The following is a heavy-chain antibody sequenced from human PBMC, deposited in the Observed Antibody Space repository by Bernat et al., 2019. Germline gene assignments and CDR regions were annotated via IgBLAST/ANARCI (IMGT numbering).Heavy chain of an antibody. J-gene: IGHJ5*02. D-gene: IGHD6-13*01. CDR3: ARDSTHGKFDP. CDR2: INSDGSTS. CDR1: GFTFRSSR. V-gene: IGHV3-74*01. Sequence: EVHSVESGGGLVQPGGSLRPSCAGPGFTFRSSRKHWVPQSPGKGPVWVSRINSDGSTSIYADSVKGRFTISRDNAKNTLYLQMNSLGAEDTAVYYCARDSTHGKFDPWGQGTLVTVSS.